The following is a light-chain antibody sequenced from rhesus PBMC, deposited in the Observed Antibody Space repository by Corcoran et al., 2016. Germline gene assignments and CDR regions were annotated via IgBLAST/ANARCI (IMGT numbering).Light chain of an antibody. V-gene: IGKV1-22*01. J-gene: IGKJ2*01. Sequence: DIQMTQSPSSLSASVGDTVTITCRASQGISSWLAWYQQKPGKAPTLLIYKASSLQSGVPSRFSGSGSGTDFTLTISSLQSEDFATYYCQQYSSRYSFGQGTKVEIK. CDR1: QGISSW. CDR2: KAS. CDR3: QQYSSRYS.